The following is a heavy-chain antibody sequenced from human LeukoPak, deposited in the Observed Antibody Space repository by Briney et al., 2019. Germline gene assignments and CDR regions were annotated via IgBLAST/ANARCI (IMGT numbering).Heavy chain of an antibody. Sequence: PGGSLRLSCAVSGLTFSGRAMTWVRQAPGQGLQWVSSIDISGDNTAYADAVKGRFTLSRDYPKNTLYLQMNSLRAGDTAVYFCAKYSGSYYYPPNWDSWGQGTLVTVSS. CDR1: GLTFSGRA. J-gene: IGHJ4*02. CDR2: IDISGDNT. V-gene: IGHV3-23*01. D-gene: IGHD1-26*01. CDR3: AKYSGSYYYPPNWDS.